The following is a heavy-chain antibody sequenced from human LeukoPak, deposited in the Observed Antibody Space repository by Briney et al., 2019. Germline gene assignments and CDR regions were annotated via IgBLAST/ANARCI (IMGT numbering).Heavy chain of an antibody. V-gene: IGHV3-30*03. CDR3: ARDLSYSGIDY. Sequence: GGSLRLSCAASGFTFSSYGMHWVRQAPGKGLEWVAVISYDGSNKWYADSVKGRFTISRDNSKNTLYLQMNSLRAEDTAVYYCARDLSYSGIDYWGQGTLVTVSS. D-gene: IGHD1-26*01. CDR1: GFTFSSYG. CDR2: ISYDGSNK. J-gene: IGHJ4*02.